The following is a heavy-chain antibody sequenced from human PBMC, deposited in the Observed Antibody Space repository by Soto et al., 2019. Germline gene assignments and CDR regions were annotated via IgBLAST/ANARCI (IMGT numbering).Heavy chain of an antibody. J-gene: IGHJ4*02. Sequence: PSETLSLTCTVSNGSISSYYWSWIRQPPGKGLEWIGYVHYSGSSKYNPSLKSRVTTSVDTSKNQVSLRLSSVTAADTAVYYCARSSDYGGYAYFDCWGQGTLVTVS. CDR3: ARSSDYGGYAYFDC. CDR1: NGSISSYY. CDR2: VHYSGSS. V-gene: IGHV4-59*01. D-gene: IGHD4-17*01.